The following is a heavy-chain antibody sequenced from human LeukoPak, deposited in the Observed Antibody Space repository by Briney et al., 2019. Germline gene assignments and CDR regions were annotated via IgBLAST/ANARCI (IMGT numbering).Heavy chain of an antibody. D-gene: IGHD3-22*01. CDR2: ISGSGGST. Sequence: GGYLRLSCAASGLTFSSYAMSWVRQAPGKGLEWVSTISGSGGSTYYADSVKGRFTISRDNSKNTLYLQMNTLRAEDTAVYCCAKRGYDNIGYYPYFDYWGQGTLVTVSS. CDR3: AKRGYDNIGYYPYFDY. J-gene: IGHJ4*02. CDR1: GLTFSSYA. V-gene: IGHV3-23*01.